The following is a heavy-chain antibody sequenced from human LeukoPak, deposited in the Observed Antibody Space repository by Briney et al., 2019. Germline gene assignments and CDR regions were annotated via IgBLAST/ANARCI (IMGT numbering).Heavy chain of an antibody. J-gene: IGHJ4*02. CDR1: GGSISSYY. Sequence: SETLSLTCTVSGGSISSYYWNWFRQPPGKGLEWIGAVYYSGGTNYNPSLKSRVTTSVDTSKNQFSLKLSSVTAADTAVYYCARGYFLAIAVAGYYFDYWGQGTLVTVSS. V-gene: IGHV4-59*01. CDR2: VYYSGGT. CDR3: ARGYFLAIAVAGYYFDY. D-gene: IGHD6-19*01.